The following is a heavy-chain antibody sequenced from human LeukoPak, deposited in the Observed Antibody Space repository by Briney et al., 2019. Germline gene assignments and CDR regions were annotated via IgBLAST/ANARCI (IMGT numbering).Heavy chain of an antibody. D-gene: IGHD3-22*01. CDR1: GGSISSYY. CDR2: VYTSGSA. CDR3: ARVGYYDSSGLYYFDY. V-gene: IGHV4-4*07. Sequence: SETLSLTCTVSGGSISSYYWSWIRQPAGKGLEWIGRVYTSGSANYNPSLKSRVTMSVDTSKNQFSLKLSSVTAADTAVYYCARVGYYDSSGLYYFDYWGQGTLVTVSS. J-gene: IGHJ4*02.